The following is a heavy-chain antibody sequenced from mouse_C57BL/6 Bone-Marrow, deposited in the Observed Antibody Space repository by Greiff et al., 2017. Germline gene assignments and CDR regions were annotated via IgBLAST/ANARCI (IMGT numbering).Heavy chain of an antibody. J-gene: IGHJ4*01. Sequence: EVQGVESGGGLVQPGGSLKLSCAASGFTFSDYYMYWVRQTPEKRLEWVAYISNGGGSTYYPDTVKGRFTISRDNAKNTLYLQMSRLKSEDTAMYYCALYYVYAMDYWGQGTSVTVSS. V-gene: IGHV5-12*01. D-gene: IGHD1-1*02. CDR1: GFTFSDYY. CDR3: ALYYVYAMDY. CDR2: ISNGGGST.